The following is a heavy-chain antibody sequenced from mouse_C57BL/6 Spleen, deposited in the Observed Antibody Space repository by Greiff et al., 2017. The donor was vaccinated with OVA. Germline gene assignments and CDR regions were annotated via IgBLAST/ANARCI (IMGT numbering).Heavy chain of an antibody. CDR1: GYAFSSSW. V-gene: IGHV1-82*01. Sequence: VQLQQSGPELVKPGASVKISCKASGYAFSSSWMNWVKQRPGKGLEWIGRIYPGDGDTNYNGKFKGKATLTADKSSSTAYMQLSSLTSEDAAVYFCARRYANGAMDYWGQGTSVTVSS. CDR2: IYPGDGDT. D-gene: IGHD2-10*02. CDR3: ARRYANGAMDY. J-gene: IGHJ4*01.